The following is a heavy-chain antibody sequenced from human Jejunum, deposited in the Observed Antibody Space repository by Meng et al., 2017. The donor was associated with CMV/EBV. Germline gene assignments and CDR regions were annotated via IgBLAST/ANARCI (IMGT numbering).Heavy chain of an antibody. CDR2: SRQRAKDYRT. Sequence: SGLTFSDHYIDWVRQAPGKGLEWIGRSRQRAKDYRTEYAASVKGRFTFSRDDSENSVYLQMNSLKTEDTAVYYCVRVKIVATILDYWGQGTLVTVSS. CDR3: VRVKIVATILDY. CDR1: GLTFSDHY. D-gene: IGHD5-12*01. J-gene: IGHJ4*02. V-gene: IGHV3-72*01.